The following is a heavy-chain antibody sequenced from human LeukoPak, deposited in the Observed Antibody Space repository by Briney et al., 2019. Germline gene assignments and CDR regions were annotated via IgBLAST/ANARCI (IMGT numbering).Heavy chain of an antibody. Sequence: PGGSLRLSCAASGFTFDDYAMHWVRQAPGKGLEWVSGISWNSGSIGYADSVKGRFTISRDNAKNSLYLQMNSLRAEDTALYYCAKDGGHWGQGTLVTVSS. D-gene: IGHD2-15*01. J-gene: IGHJ4*02. CDR3: AKDGGH. CDR2: ISWNSGSI. CDR1: GFTFDDYA. V-gene: IGHV3-9*01.